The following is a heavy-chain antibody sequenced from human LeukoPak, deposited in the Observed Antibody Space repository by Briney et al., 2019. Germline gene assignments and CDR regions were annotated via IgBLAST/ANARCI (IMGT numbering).Heavy chain of an antibody. CDR2: IYTSGST. CDR3: ARGGSSNRYYYYGMDD. J-gene: IGHJ6*02. D-gene: IGHD2-15*01. CDR1: GGSISSYY. V-gene: IGHV4-4*07. Sequence: PSETLSLTCTVSGGSISSYYWSWIRQPAGKGLEWIGRIYTSGSTNYDPSLKSRVTMSVDTSKNQFSLKLSSVTAADTAVYYCARGGSSNRYYYYGMDDWGQGTTVTVSS.